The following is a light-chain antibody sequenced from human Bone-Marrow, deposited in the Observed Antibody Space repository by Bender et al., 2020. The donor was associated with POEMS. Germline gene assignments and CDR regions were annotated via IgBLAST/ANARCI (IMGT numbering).Light chain of an antibody. Sequence: QSVLTQPPSVSGAPGQRVTISCTGSSSNTGSGYDINWYQHLPGTAPKLLIYGYNNRPSGVPDRFSASKSGTSVSLAITGLQAEDDADYYCQSYDNSLGGHVVFGGGTKLIVL. J-gene: IGLJ2*01. CDR1: SSNTGSGYD. CDR3: QSYDNSLGGHVV. CDR2: GYN. V-gene: IGLV1-40*01.